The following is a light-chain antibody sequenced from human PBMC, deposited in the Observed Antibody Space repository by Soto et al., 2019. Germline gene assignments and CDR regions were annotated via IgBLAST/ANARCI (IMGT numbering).Light chain of an antibody. J-gene: IGKJ1*01. CDR3: QHYNSYSEA. V-gene: IGKV1-9*01. CDR2: AAS. CDR1: QDIRSF. Sequence: IQLTQSPSSLSASVGDRVSITCRASQDIRSFLAWYQQKPGNAPKLLIYAASTLQSGVPSRFSGSGSGTDFTLTISSLQPEDFATYYCQHYNSYSEAFGQGTKVELK.